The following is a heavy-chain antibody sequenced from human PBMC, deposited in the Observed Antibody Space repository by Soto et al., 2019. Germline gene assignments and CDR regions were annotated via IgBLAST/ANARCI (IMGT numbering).Heavy chain of an antibody. V-gene: IGHV2-5*02. CDR3: AHVFNSTSGSYRYFDY. J-gene: IGHJ4*02. CDR1: GFSLSTSGVG. D-gene: IGHD3-16*02. Sequence: QITLKESGPTLVRPTQTLTLTCTFSGFSLSTSGVGVGWIRQPPGKALEWLALLYWDDDKRYRTSLKSRLVITKVTSKDQVVLTMSNVDPVDTVTYYCAHVFNSTSGSYRYFDYWGQGTLVTVSS. CDR2: LYWDDDK.